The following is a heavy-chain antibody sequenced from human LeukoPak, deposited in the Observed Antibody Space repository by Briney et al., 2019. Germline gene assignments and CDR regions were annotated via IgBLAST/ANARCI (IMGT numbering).Heavy chain of an antibody. CDR2: INPSGGST. D-gene: IGHD5-18*01. V-gene: IGHV1-46*01. CDR1: GYTFTSYY. J-gene: IGHJ6*02. CDR3: ARVMHWDTVMARGRGMDV. Sequence: ASVKVSCKASGYTFTSYYMHWVRQAPGQGLEWMGIINPSGGSTSYAQKFQGRVTMTRDTSTSTVYMELSSLRSEDTAVYYCARVMHWDTVMARGRGMDVWGQGTTVTVSS.